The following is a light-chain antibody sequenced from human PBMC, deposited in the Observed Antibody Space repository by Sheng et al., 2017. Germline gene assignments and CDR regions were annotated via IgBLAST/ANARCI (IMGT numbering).Light chain of an antibody. CDR2: KAS. CDR3: QHYDIYPLT. V-gene: IGKV1-5*03. Sequence: DIHLTQSPSTVSASIGDRVTITCRASQTINNWLAWYQQRPGKAPHLLIYKASNLQKGVSSRFSGSSSQTEFTLTISSLQPDDFATYYCQHYDIYPLTFGGGTKVEIK. J-gene: IGKJ4*01. CDR1: QTINNW.